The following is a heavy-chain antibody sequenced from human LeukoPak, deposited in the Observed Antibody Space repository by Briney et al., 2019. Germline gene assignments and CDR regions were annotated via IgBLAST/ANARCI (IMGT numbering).Heavy chain of an antibody. V-gene: IGHV4-34*01. CDR2: INHSGST. CDR3: ARGRIAARQIFTYYYYGMDV. CDR1: GGSISSYY. Sequence: SETLSLTCTVSGGSISSYYWSWIRQPPGKGLEWIGEINHSGSTNYNPSLKSRVTISVDTSKNQFSLKLSSVTAADTAVYYCARGRIAARQIFTYYYYGMDVWGQGTTVTVSS. D-gene: IGHD6-6*01. J-gene: IGHJ6*02.